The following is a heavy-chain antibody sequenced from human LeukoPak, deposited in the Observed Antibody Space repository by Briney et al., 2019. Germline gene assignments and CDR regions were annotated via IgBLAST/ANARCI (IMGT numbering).Heavy chain of an antibody. CDR2: IIPIFGTA. CDR1: GGTFSSYA. J-gene: IGHJ5*02. V-gene: IGHV1-69*13. Sequence: ASVKVSCKASGGTFSSYAISWVRQAPGQGLEWMGGIIPIFGTANYAQKFQGRVTITADESTSTAYMELSSPRSEDTAVYYCARSYRQGGGFDPWGQGTLVTVSS. D-gene: IGHD1-14*01. CDR3: ARSYRQGGGFDP.